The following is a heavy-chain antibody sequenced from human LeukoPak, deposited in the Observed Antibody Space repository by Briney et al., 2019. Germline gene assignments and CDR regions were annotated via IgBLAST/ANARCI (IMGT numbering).Heavy chain of an antibody. V-gene: IGHV3-23*01. D-gene: IGHD2-2*01. CDR3: AKDSDAPGNFDS. J-gene: IGHJ4*02. CDR2: IIGGTT. CDR1: GFTFKNYG. Sequence: PGGSVRLSCAASGFTFKNYGMNWVRQAPGKGLEWVSGIIGGTTYYADSVKGRFTISRDNSKNTLFLQMTSLRADDTAIYYCAKDSDAPGNFDSWGQGTPVTVSS.